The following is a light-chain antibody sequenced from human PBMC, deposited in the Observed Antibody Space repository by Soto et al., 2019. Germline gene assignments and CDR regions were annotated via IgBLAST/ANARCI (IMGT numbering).Light chain of an antibody. Sequence: PGERATLSCRASQSVTNSFLAWYQQKPGQAPRLLIYGASRRATGIPDRFTGSGSGTDFTLTISRLEPEDFAVYYCQQYVSSPWAFGQGTKVEI. V-gene: IGKV3-20*01. CDR3: QQYVSSPWA. J-gene: IGKJ1*01. CDR1: QSVTNSF. CDR2: GAS.